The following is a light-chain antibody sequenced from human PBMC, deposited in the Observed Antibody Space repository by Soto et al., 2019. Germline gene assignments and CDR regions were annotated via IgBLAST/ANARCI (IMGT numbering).Light chain of an antibody. V-gene: IGKV1-9*01. J-gene: IGKJ1*01. CDR1: QGITSY. CDR3: QQLRT. Sequence: DIQMTKSPSSVSAAVGDRVTITCRASQGITSYLAWYQQRPGKAPGLLIYSASTLQSGVPSRFSGSGSGTEFTLTISSLQPEDFATYYCQQLRTFGQGTKVDIK. CDR2: SAS.